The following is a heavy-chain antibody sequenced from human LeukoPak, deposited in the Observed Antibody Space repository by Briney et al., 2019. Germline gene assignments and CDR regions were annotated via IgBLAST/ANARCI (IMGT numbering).Heavy chain of an antibody. CDR1: GFTFSSYS. Sequence: GGSLRLSCAASGFTFSSYSMNWVRQAPGKGLEWVSSISSSSSYIYYADSVKGRFTISRDNSKNTLYLQMNSLRAEDTAVYYCAKVSGYSSGWYTGYYFDYWGQGTLVTVSS. J-gene: IGHJ4*02. CDR3: AKVSGYSSGWYTGYYFDY. CDR2: ISSSSSYI. V-gene: IGHV3-21*04. D-gene: IGHD6-19*01.